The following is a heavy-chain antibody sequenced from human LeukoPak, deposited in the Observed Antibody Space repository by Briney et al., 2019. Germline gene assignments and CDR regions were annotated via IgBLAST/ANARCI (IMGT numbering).Heavy chain of an antibody. CDR1: GGSFSGYY. CDR2: INHSGST. Sequence: SETLSLTCAVYGGSFSGYYWSWIRQPPGKGLEWIGEINHSGSTNYNPSLKSRVTISVDTSKTQFSLKLSSVTAADTAVYYCARGLRIAVAAPKGAVAFDIWGQGTMVTVSS. J-gene: IGHJ3*02. D-gene: IGHD6-19*01. CDR3: ARGLRIAVAAPKGAVAFDI. V-gene: IGHV4-34*01.